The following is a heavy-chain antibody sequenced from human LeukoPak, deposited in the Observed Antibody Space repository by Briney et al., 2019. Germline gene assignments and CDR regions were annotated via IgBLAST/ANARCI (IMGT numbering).Heavy chain of an antibody. CDR1: GYTFTSYD. CDR2: MNPNSGNT. V-gene: IGHV1-8*01. CDR3: ARAHRKYSSRHGRDYYGMDV. J-gene: IGHJ6*02. D-gene: IGHD6-13*01. Sequence: GASVKVSCKASGYTFTSYDINWVRPATGQGLEWMGWMNPNSGNTGYAQKFQGRVTMTRNTSISTAYMELSSLRSEDTAVYYCARAHRKYSSRHGRDYYGMDVWGQGTTVTVSS.